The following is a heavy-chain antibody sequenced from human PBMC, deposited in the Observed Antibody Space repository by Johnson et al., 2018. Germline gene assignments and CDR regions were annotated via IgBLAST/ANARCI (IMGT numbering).Heavy chain of an antibody. J-gene: IGHJ1*01. CDR1: GFTFSSYG. Sequence: QVQLVESGGGVVQPGRSLRLSCAASGFTFSSYGMHWVRQAPGKGLEWVAVIWYDGRNKYYADSVKGRFTISRDNSKNTLYRQMNSLRAEDTAVYYCARDRGQWLVRGYCQHWGQGTLVTVAS. CDR2: IWYDGRNK. V-gene: IGHV3-33*01. D-gene: IGHD6-19*01. CDR3: ARDRGQWLVRGYCQH.